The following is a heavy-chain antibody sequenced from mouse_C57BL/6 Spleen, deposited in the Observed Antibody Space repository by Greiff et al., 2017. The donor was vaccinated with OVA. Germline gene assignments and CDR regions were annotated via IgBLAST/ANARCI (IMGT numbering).Heavy chain of an antibody. Sequence: QVQLQQPGAELARPGSSVKLSCKASGYTFTSYWMHWVKQRPIQGLEWIGNIDPSDSETHYNQKFKDKATLTVDKSSSTAYMQLSSLTSEDSAVYYCAREGLTSVGLYFDVWGTGTTVTVAS. CDR2: IDPSDSET. CDR1: GYTFTSYW. CDR3: AREGLTSVGLYFDV. J-gene: IGHJ1*03. D-gene: IGHD3-1*01. V-gene: IGHV1-52*01.